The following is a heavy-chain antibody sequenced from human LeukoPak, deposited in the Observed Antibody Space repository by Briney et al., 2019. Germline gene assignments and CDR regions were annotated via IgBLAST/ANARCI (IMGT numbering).Heavy chain of an antibody. V-gene: IGHV4-4*07. D-gene: IGHD6-13*01. CDR2: VHSGDNS. Sequence: PSETLSLTCTVSGGSTSGYYWSWIRQPAGKGLEWIGRVHSGDNSDSIPSLKSRLAMSLDTSTTRFSLKLTSVTAADTAVYYCARGGAHSPSHDYFYQFMDVWDKGTTVTVSS. CDR1: GGSTSGYY. J-gene: IGHJ6*03. CDR3: ARGGAHSPSHDYFYQFMDV.